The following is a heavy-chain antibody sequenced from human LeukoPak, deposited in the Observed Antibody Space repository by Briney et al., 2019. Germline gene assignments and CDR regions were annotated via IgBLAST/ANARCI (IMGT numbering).Heavy chain of an antibody. J-gene: IGHJ4*02. Sequence: GGSLRLSCLVSGFTFRSYGMYWVRQGPDKGLEWVAFIRNDGSDKYHADSVKGRFTVSRDNSKNTLYLQMNSLRADDTAVYYCARDSTGWYYQYWGQGTLVTVS. D-gene: IGHD6-19*01. V-gene: IGHV3-30*02. CDR2: IRNDGSDK. CDR1: GFTFRSYG. CDR3: ARDSTGWYYQY.